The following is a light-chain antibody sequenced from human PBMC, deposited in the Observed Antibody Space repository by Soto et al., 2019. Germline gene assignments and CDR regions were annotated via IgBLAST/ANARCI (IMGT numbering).Light chain of an antibody. CDR3: QQRNVGPPIT. Sequence: VLTLSPATLSLHPGERATLSCRASQSIHASLAWYQQKSGKPPRLVIYDSTLRANGVPDRFGGSRSGTEFTLTINSLEPEDFAVYYCQQRNVGPPITFGEGTRLEIK. CDR1: QSIHAS. CDR2: DST. V-gene: IGKV3-11*01. J-gene: IGKJ5*01.